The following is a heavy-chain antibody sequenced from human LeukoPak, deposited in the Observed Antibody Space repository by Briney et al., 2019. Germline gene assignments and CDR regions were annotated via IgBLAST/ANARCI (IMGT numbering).Heavy chain of an antibody. CDR2: ISGSGGST. V-gene: IGHV3-23*01. CDR1: GFTFSSYA. CDR3: AKDFGSGYYDNWFDP. J-gene: IGHJ5*02. D-gene: IGHD3-22*01. Sequence: GGSLRLSCAAPGFTFSSYAMSWVRQAPGKGLEWVSAISGSGGSTYYADSVKGRFTISRDNSKNTLYLQMNSLRAEDTAVYYCAKDFGSGYYDNWFDPWGQGTLVTVSS.